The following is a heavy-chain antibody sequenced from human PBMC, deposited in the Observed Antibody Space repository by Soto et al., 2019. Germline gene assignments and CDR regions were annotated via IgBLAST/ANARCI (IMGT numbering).Heavy chain of an antibody. D-gene: IGHD6-6*01. CDR1: GFTFSSYG. J-gene: IGHJ6*02. V-gene: IGHV3-30*18. CDR3: AKDLSARNYYYYGMDV. CDR2: ISYDGSNK. Sequence: GGSLRLSCAASGFTFSSYGMHWVRQAPGKGLEWVAVISYDGSNKYYADSVKDRFTISRDNSKNTLYLQMNSLRAEDTAVYYCAKDLSARNYYYYGMDVWGQGTTVTVSS.